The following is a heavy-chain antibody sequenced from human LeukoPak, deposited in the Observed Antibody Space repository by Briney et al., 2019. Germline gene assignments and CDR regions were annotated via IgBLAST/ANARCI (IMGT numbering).Heavy chain of an antibody. CDR2: INWNGGST. V-gene: IGHV3-20*04. CDR1: GFTFDDYG. CDR3: ARVGGGVVAATSYYFDY. J-gene: IGHJ4*02. Sequence: GGSLRLSCAASGFTFDDYGMSWVRQAPGKGLEWVSGINWNGGSTGYADSVKGRFTISRDNAKNSLYLQMNSLRAEDTALYYCARVGGGVVAATSYYFDYWGQGTLVTVSS. D-gene: IGHD2-15*01.